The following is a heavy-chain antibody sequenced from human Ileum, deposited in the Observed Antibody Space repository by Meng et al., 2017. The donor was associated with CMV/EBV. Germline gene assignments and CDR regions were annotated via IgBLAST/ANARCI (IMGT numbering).Heavy chain of an antibody. CDR2: IYSGGST. J-gene: IGHJ4*02. Sequence: VPLVESGGGFVQPGGYLRLSCAASGFTVSSNYMSWVRQAPGKGLEWVSVIYSGGSTYYADSVKGRFTISRDNSKNTLYLQMNSLRAEDTAVYYCASEIGYSLLYWGQGTLVTVSS. CDR3: ASEIGYSLLY. CDR1: GFTVSSNY. V-gene: IGHV3-66*01. D-gene: IGHD5-18*01.